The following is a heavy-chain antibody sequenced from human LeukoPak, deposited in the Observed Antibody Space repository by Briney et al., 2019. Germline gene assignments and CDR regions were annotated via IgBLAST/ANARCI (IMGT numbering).Heavy chain of an antibody. Sequence: PSETLSLTCTVSGGSISSSSYYWGWIRQPPGKGLEWIGSIYYSGSTYYNPSLKSRVTISVDTSKNQFSLKLSSVTAADTAVYYCARAGLRNWFDPWGQGTLVTVSS. V-gene: IGHV4-39*07. CDR3: ARAGLRNWFDP. J-gene: IGHJ5*02. CDR2: IYYSGST. D-gene: IGHD5/OR15-5a*01. CDR1: GGSISSSSYY.